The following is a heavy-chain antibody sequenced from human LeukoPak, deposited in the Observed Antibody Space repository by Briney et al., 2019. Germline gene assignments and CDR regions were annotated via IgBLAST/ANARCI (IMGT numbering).Heavy chain of an antibody. V-gene: IGHV4-59*01. CDR3: AGGDFHVDY. Sequence: SETLSLTCTVSDGSISSYYWSWIRQPPGKGLEWIGYIYYSGSTNYNPSLKSRVTISVDTSKNQFSLKLSSVTAADTAVYYCAGGDFHVDYWGQGTLVTVSS. J-gene: IGHJ4*02. CDR1: DGSISSYY. D-gene: IGHD3-3*01. CDR2: IYYSGST.